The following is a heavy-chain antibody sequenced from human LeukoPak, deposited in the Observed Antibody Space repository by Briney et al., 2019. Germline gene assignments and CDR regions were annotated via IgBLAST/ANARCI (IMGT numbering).Heavy chain of an antibody. CDR1: GFTFSSYS. D-gene: IGHD3-3*01. J-gene: IGHJ4*02. CDR2: ISSSSSTI. CDR3: ARDKYYDFWSGYYTVGHFDY. Sequence: TGGSLRLSCAASGFTFSSYSMNWVRQAPGKGLEWVSYISSSSSTIYYADSVKGRFTISRDNAKNSLYLQMNSLRAEDTAVYYCARDKYYDFWSGYYTVGHFDYWGQGTLVTVSP. V-gene: IGHV3-48*01.